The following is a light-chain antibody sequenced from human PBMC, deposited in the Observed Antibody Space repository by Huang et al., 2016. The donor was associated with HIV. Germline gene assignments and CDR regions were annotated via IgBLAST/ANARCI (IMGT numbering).Light chain of an antibody. Sequence: DIVLTQSPDTLSLSPGQRASLFCRARHNIGSSLAWYQHKPGQAPRLLIHDAFNRATDIAARFSGSGSGTDFTLTISSLKVEDFAFYYCQQRSTLITFGQGTRLE. CDR1: HNIGSS. J-gene: IGKJ5*01. CDR2: DAF. CDR3: QQRSTLIT. V-gene: IGKV3-11*01.